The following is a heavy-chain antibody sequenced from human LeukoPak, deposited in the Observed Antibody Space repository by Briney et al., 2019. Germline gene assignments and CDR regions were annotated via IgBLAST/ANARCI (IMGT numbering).Heavy chain of an antibody. CDR1: GFTFDDYA. Sequence: GRSLRLSCAASGFTFDDYAMHWVRQPPGKGLEWVSDINWNSGRIDYADSVKGRFTVSRDNARNSLYLQMYSLRPEDTAFYYCAKAGSVGGKGTLYYFDPWGQGTLVTVSS. CDR2: INWNSGRI. J-gene: IGHJ4*02. V-gene: IGHV3-9*01. D-gene: IGHD4-23*01. CDR3: AKAGSVGGKGTLYYFDP.